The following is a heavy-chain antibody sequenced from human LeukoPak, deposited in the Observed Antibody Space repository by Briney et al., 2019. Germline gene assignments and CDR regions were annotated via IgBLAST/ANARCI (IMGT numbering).Heavy chain of an antibody. Sequence: SETLSLTCTVSGGSISSTSYYWGWIRQPPGKGLEWIGSIYYSWDTYYNPSLKSRVTISVDTSKNQFSLKLNSVTAADTAVYYCAKLAAAGTWVRNWFDPWGQGTLVTVSS. CDR1: GGSISSTSYY. CDR2: IYYSWDT. D-gene: IGHD6-13*01. CDR3: AKLAAAGTWVRNWFDP. V-gene: IGHV4-39*07. J-gene: IGHJ5*02.